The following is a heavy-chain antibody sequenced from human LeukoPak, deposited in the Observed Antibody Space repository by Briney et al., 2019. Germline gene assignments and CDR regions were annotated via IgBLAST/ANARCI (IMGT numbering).Heavy chain of an antibody. V-gene: IGHV3-33*01. Sequence: GGSLRLSCAASGFTFSSYGMLWVRQAPGKGLEWVAVIWYDGSNKYYADSVKGRFTISRDNSKNTLYLQMNSLRAEDTAVYYCARLEEGEWELLSDYWGQGTLVTVSS. CDR1: GFTFSSYG. CDR3: ARLEEGEWELLSDY. J-gene: IGHJ4*02. CDR2: IWYDGSNK. D-gene: IGHD1-26*01.